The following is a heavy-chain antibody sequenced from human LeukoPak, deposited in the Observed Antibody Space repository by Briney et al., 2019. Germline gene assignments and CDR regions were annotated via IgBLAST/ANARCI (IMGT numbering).Heavy chain of an antibody. CDR3: ARVAPTTMVRGVIEYYFDY. Sequence: GASVKVSCKASGGTFSSYAISWVRQAPVQGLEWMGGIIPIFGTANYAQKFQGRVTITADESTSTAYMELSSLRSEDTAVYYCARVAPTTMVRGVIEYYFDYWGQGTLVTVSS. CDR2: IIPIFGTA. V-gene: IGHV1-69*13. CDR1: GGTFSSYA. D-gene: IGHD3-10*01. J-gene: IGHJ4*02.